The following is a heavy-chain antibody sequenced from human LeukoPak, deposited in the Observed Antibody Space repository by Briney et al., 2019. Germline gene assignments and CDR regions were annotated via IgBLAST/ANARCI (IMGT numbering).Heavy chain of an antibody. D-gene: IGHD4-17*01. V-gene: IGHV3-23*01. CDR1: GFTFSCYA. J-gene: IGHJ4*02. Sequence: PGGSLRLSCAASGFTFSCYAMSWVRQAPGKGLEWVSAISGSGGSTYYADSVKGRFTNSRDNSKNTLYLQMNSLRAEDTAVYYCAKGVGYGDYNYFDYWGQGTLVTVSS. CDR2: ISGSGGST. CDR3: AKGVGYGDYNYFDY.